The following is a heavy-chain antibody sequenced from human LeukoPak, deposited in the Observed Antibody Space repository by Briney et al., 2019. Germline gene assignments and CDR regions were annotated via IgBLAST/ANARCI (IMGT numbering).Heavy chain of an antibody. Sequence: GGSLRLSGAGSGFTFSSSARSWVRQAPGKGLEWVSAISNNGGYTYYADSVQGRFTISRDNSKSTLCLQMNSLRAEDTAVYYCAKQLGSCSDGSCYFPYWGQGTLVTVSS. J-gene: IGHJ4*02. V-gene: IGHV3-23*01. CDR3: AKQLGSCSDGSCYFPY. CDR2: ISNNGGYT. CDR1: GFTFSSSA. D-gene: IGHD2-15*01.